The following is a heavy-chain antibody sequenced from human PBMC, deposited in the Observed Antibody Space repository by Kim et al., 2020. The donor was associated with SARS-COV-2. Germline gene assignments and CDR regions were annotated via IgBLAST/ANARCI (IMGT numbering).Heavy chain of an antibody. J-gene: IGHJ4*02. CDR1: GGSISSSTYS. D-gene: IGHD6-13*01. CDR2: IDSSGIV. V-gene: IGHV4-39*01. Sequence: SETLSLTCAISGGSISSSTYSWNRFRQPPGDELEWFWGIDSSGIVFYNPSLTSRLTLSVETSKNQFSLKMSSVTAADTAVFCCTRNQRGRSWFDCWGPGT. CDR3: TRNQRGRSWFDC.